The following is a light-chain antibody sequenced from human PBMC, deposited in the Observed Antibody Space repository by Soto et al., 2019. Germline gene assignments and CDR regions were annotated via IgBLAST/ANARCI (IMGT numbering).Light chain of an antibody. V-gene: IGKV3-11*01. CDR2: DAS. J-gene: IGKJ1*01. Sequence: EIVLTQSPATLSLSPGERATLSCRASQSVDTYLAWYQQKPGQAPRLLIYDASNRATGIPARFSGSGSGTDFTLTISSLEPEDFAVYYCQQRRNWPPKFGQGTK. CDR1: QSVDTY. CDR3: QQRRNWPPK.